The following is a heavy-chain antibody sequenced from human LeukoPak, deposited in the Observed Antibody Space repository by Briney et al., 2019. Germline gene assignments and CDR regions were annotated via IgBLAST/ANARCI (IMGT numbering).Heavy chain of an antibody. CDR1: GGSFSGYY. V-gene: IGHV4-34*01. Sequence: SETLSLTCAVYGGSFSGYYWSWIRQPPGKGLEWIGEINHSGSTNYNPSLKSRVTISVDTSKNQFSLKLSSVTAADTAVYYCASKVGATLYWYDPWGQGTLVTVSS. CDR3: ASKVGATLYWYDP. D-gene: IGHD1-26*01. CDR2: INHSGST. J-gene: IGHJ5*02.